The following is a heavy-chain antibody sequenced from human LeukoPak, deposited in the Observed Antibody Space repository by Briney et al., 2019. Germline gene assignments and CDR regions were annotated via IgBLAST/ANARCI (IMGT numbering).Heavy chain of an antibody. D-gene: IGHD6-19*01. CDR2: ISSSGSTI. Sequence: GGSLRLSCAASGFTFSSYEMNWVRQAPGKGLEWVSYISSSGSTIYYADSVKGRFTISRDNARNSLYLQMNSLRAEDTAVYYCARDRGIAVAGEFDAFDIWGQGTMVTVSS. CDR1: GFTFSSYE. J-gene: IGHJ3*02. V-gene: IGHV3-48*03. CDR3: ARDRGIAVAGEFDAFDI.